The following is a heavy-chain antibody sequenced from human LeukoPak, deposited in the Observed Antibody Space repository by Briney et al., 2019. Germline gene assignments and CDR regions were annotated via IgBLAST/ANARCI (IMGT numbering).Heavy chain of an antibody. CDR2: ISGDESTT. CDR3: AGGSTLDRGLVYY. CDR1: GFTFSSYW. J-gene: IGHJ4*02. Sequence: GGSLRLSCTVSGFTFSSYWMHWVRQRPGKGLAWVSRISGDESTTSYADSVKGRFTIFRDNAKNTLFLQMNSLRVEDTAVYYCAGGSTLDRGLVYYWGQGTLVTVSS. V-gene: IGHV3-74*01. D-gene: IGHD3-10*01.